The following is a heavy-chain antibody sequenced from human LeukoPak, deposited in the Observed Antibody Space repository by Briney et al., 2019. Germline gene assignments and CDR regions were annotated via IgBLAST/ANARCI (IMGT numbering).Heavy chain of an antibody. CDR1: GYTFTSYD. D-gene: IGHD2-15*01. V-gene: IGHV1-8*01. Sequence: ASVKVSCKASGYTFTSYDINWVRQATGQGLEWMGWMNPNSGNTGYAQKFQGRVTMTRNTSISTAYMELSSLRSEDTAVYYCARAGYCSGGSCLILFDPWGQGTLVTVSS. J-gene: IGHJ5*02. CDR3: ARAGYCSGGSCLILFDP. CDR2: MNPNSGNT.